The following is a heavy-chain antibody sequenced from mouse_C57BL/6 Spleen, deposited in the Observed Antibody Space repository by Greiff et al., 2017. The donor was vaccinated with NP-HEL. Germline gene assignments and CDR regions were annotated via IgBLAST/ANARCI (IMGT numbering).Heavy chain of an antibody. V-gene: IGHV1-64*01. J-gene: IGHJ3*01. D-gene: IGHD2-3*01. CDR1: GYTFTSYW. Sequence: VQLQQSGAELVKPGASVKLSCKASGYTFTSYWMHWVKQRPGQGLEWIGMIHPNSGSTNYNEKFKSKATLTVDKSSSTAYMKLSSLTSEDSAVYYCARGDGYYGFAYWGQGTLVTVSA. CDR3: ARGDGYYGFAY. CDR2: IHPNSGST.